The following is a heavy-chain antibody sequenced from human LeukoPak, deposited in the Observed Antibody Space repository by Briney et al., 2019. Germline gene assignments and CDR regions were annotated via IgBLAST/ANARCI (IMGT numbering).Heavy chain of an antibody. CDR1: GVSLSGSCYY. Sequence: SETLSLTCSVSGVSLSGSCYYWGWIRQPPGKGLEGIGNIYYRGSTYYNPSLKSRVIMSIDTSKNQFSLKVNSVTATDTAVYYCAKTVWSRLAAGLDSWGQGTLVTVSS. CDR2: IYYRGST. J-gene: IGHJ4*02. V-gene: IGHV4-39*01. D-gene: IGHD2-21*02. CDR3: AKTVWSRLAAGLDS.